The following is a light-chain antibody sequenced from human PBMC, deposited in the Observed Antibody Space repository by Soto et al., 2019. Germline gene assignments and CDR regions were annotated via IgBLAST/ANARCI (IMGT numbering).Light chain of an antibody. CDR1: SGHSTYA. CDR2: LNSDGSH. J-gene: IGLJ3*02. CDR3: QPWYTGIWV. V-gene: IGLV4-69*01. Sequence: QSVLTQSPSASASLGASVKLTCTLSSGHSTYAIAWYQQQPEKGPRFLMKLNSDGSHRKGDGIPDRFSGSSSGAEHYLTISSLQSEDEADYYCQPWYTGIWVFGGGTKLTLL.